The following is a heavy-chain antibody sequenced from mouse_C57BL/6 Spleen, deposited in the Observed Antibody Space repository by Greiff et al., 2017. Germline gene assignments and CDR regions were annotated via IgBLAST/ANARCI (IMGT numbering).Heavy chain of an antibody. CDR1: GYTFTSYW. CDR3: TRHYGSLYYFDY. CDR2: IYPGNSDT. J-gene: IGHJ2*01. V-gene: IGHV1-5*01. Sequence: EVQLQQSGTVLARPGASVKMSCKTSGYTFTSYWMHWVKQRPGQGLEWIGAIYPGNSDTSYNQKFKGKAKLTAVTSASTAYMELSSLANEDSAVYYCTRHYGSLYYFDYWGQGTTLTVSS. D-gene: IGHD1-1*01.